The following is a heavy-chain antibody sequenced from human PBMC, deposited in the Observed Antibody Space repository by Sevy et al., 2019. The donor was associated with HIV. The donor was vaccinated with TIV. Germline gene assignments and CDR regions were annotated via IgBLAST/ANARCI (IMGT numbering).Heavy chain of an antibody. CDR3: AKDLAGAGRRYFDY. Sequence: GGSLRLSCAASGFTFSNFGMHWVRQVPGKGLEWVTFIRYDGSDKYYAASVKGRFTISRDDSKNTLYLQMDSLRAEDTANYYGAKDLAGAGRRYFDYWGQGTLVTVSS. D-gene: IGHD6-13*01. J-gene: IGHJ4*02. CDR2: IRYDGSDK. CDR1: GFTFSNFG. V-gene: IGHV3-30*02.